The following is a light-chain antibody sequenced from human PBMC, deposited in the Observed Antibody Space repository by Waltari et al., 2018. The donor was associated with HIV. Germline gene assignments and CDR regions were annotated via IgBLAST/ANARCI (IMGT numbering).Light chain of an antibody. Sequence: RASQSVSSSYLAWYQLLWLPDTTGEIVLTQSPRLLIYGASSRATGIPDRFSGSGSGTDFTLTISRLEPEDFAVYYCQQFGSSPPYTFGQGTKLEIK. CDR2: GAS. CDR3: QQFGSSPPYT. CDR1: QSVSSSY. J-gene: IGKJ2*01. V-gene: IGKV3-20*01.